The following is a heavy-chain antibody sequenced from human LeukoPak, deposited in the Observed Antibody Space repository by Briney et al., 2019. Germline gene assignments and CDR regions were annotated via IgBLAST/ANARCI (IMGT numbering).Heavy chain of an antibody. V-gene: IGHV1-8*01. CDR1: GYTFTSYD. CDR3: ARVAGSGYSFDY. D-gene: IGHD3-22*01. CDR2: MNPNSGNT. Sequence: ASVKVSCKASGYTFTSYDINWVRQATGQGLEWMGWMNPNSGNTGHAQKFQGRVTMTRNTSISTAYMELSSLRSEDTAVYYCARVAGSGYSFDYWGQGTLVTVSS. J-gene: IGHJ4*02.